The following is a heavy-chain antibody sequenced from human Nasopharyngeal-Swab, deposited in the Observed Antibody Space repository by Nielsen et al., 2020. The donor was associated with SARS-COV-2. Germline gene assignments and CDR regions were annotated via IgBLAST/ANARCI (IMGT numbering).Heavy chain of an antibody. CDR1: GGSLTSGAFY. CDR3: ARAILWFGELFPYFDY. Sequence: LRLSCIVSGGSLTSGAFYWTWIRQDPGKGLEWIGYIYYGGGTSYNPSLKSRVTMSVDTAKNQFSLKLTSVTAADTAVYYCARAILWFGELFPYFDYWGQGTLVTVSS. J-gene: IGHJ4*02. V-gene: IGHV4-31*03. D-gene: IGHD3-10*01. CDR2: IYYGGGT.